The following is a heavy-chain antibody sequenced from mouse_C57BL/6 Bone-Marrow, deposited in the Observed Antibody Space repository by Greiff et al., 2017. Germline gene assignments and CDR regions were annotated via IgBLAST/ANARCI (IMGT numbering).Heavy chain of an antibody. Sequence: EVQLQQSGPELVKPGASVKISCKASGYSFTDYYMNWVKQSNGKSLEWIGVINPNCGTTSYNQKFKGKATLTVDKSSSTAYMQLNNLTSEDSAVYDCARGYDYDYAMDYWGRGTSVTVTA. D-gene: IGHD2-4*01. CDR2: INPNCGTT. J-gene: IGHJ4*01. CDR1: GYSFTDYY. CDR3: ARGYDYDYAMDY. V-gene: IGHV1-39*01.